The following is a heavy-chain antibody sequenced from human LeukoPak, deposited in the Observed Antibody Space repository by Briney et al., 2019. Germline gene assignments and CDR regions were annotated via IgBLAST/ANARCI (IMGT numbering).Heavy chain of an antibody. CDR1: GFTFSSYA. D-gene: IGHD3-10*01. J-gene: IGHJ4*02. CDR2: ISGSGGST. V-gene: IGHV3-23*01. CDR3: AKSSYGSGSIY. Sequence: GGSLRLSCAASGFTFSSYAMSWVRQAPGKWLEWVSAISGSGGSTYYADSVKGRFTISRDNSKNTLYLQMNSLRAEDTAVYYCAKSSYGSGSIYWGQGTLVTVSS.